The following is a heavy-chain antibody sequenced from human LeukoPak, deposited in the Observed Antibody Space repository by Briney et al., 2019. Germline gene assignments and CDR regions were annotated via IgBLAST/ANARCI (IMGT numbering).Heavy chain of an antibody. CDR2: IREDGTIT. J-gene: IGHJ4*02. Sequence: GGSLRLSCAASGFTFSSYWMHWVRQAPGKGLVWVSRIREDGTITNYEDSVKGRFTIFRDNARNTLYLQMHSLRAEDTAIYYCARNFVGTSTSDFDSWGQGTQVTVSS. V-gene: IGHV3-74*01. CDR3: ARNFVGTSTSDFDS. D-gene: IGHD1-26*01. CDR1: GFTFSSYW.